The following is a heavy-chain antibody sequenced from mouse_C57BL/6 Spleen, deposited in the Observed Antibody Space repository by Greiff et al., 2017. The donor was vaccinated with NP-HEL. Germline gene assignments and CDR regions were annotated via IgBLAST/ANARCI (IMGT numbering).Heavy chain of an antibody. Sequence: VHLVESGPELVKPGASVKISCKASGYAFSSSWMNWVKQRPGKGLEWIGRIYPGDGDTNYNGKFKGKATLTADKSSSTAYMQLSSLTSEDSAVYFCARRGELGRVYAMDYWGQGTSVTVSS. D-gene: IGHD4-1*01. CDR2: IYPGDGDT. CDR1: GYAFSSSW. J-gene: IGHJ4*01. V-gene: IGHV1-82*01. CDR3: ARRGELGRVYAMDY.